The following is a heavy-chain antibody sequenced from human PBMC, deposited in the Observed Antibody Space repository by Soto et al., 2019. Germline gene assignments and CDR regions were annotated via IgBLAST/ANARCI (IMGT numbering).Heavy chain of an antibody. CDR3: ASEAQATIIDY. J-gene: IGHJ4*02. CDR2: IYYSGST. D-gene: IGHD3-3*01. CDR1: GCSISSSSYY. V-gene: IGHV4-39*01. Sequence: ETLSLTGTVSGCSISSSSYYWGWSRQPPGRGLEWIGSIYYSGSTYYNPSLKSRVTISVDTSKNQFSLKLSSVTAADTAVYYCASEAQATIIDYRAQRTRVTVSS.